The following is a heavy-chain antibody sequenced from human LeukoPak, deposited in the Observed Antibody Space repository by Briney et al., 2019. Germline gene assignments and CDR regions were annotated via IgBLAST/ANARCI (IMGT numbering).Heavy chain of an antibody. CDR3: ARGLNDSWTGENY. CDR2: INHSGST. J-gene: IGHJ4*02. D-gene: IGHD3-3*01. Sequence: SKTLSLTCAVYGGSFSGYYWSWIRQPPGKGLEWIGEINHSGSTNYNPSLKSRVTISLDTSKSQFSLKVRYVTAADTAVYYCARGLNDSWTGENYWGQGTLVTVSS. CDR1: GGSFSGYY. V-gene: IGHV4-34*01.